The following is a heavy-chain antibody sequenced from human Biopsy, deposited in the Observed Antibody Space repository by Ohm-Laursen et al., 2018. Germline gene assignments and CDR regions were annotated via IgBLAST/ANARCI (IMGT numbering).Heavy chain of an antibody. J-gene: IGHJ5*01. D-gene: IGHD1-14*01. CDR3: VKQWGGYNFDS. Sequence: SLRLSCAASGFTSHTYAMNWVRQAPGKGLEWVAHIDVSDYNTYYADSVRGRFTISRDNSKQMVHLEINSLTADDTAVYYCVKQWGGYNFDSWGQGTLVTVSS. CDR1: GFTSHTYA. CDR2: IDVSDYNT. V-gene: IGHV3-23*01.